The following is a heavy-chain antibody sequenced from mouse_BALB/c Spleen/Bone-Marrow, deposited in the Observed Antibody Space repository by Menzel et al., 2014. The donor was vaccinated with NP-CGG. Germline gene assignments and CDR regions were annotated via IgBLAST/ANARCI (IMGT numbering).Heavy chain of an antibody. Sequence: EVQRVESGGDLVKPGGSLKLSCAASGFTFSSYGMSWVRQTPDKRLEWVATFSSGGSYTYYPDSLKGRFTISRDTAKNTLYLQMSSLKSEETAMYYCVRGNYGNYVDYFDFWGQGTTLTVSS. J-gene: IGHJ2*01. CDR3: VRGNYGNYVDYFDF. V-gene: IGHV5-6*01. CDR2: FSSGGSYT. D-gene: IGHD2-1*01. CDR1: GFTFSSYG.